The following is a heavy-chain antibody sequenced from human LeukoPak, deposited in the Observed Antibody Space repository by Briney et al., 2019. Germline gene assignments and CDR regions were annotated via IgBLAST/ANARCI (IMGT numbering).Heavy chain of an antibody. CDR1: DDSISSYY. Sequence: SETLSLTCTVSDDSISSYYWNWIRQPPGKGLEWIGNIYNSGSTDYNPSLKSRVTISVNLSKNQISLNLRSVTAADTAVYYCARDKGPFWYFDLWGRGTLVTVSS. V-gene: IGHV4-59*01. J-gene: IGHJ2*01. CDR2: IYNSGST. CDR3: ARDKGPFWYFDL.